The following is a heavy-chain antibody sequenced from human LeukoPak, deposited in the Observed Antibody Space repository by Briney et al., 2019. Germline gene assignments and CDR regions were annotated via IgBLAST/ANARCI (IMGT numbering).Heavy chain of an antibody. Sequence: ASVKVSCKASGYSFTSNYMHWVRQAPGQGLEWMGTIDPSGSSTTYAQKVQGRVTMARDTSTSTVYMELSSLRSEDTAVYYCAREDGANNYHYKYFDYWGQGTLVTVSS. CDR3: AREDGANNYHYKYFDY. J-gene: IGHJ4*02. D-gene: IGHD4/OR15-4a*01. CDR2: IDPSGSST. CDR1: GYSFTSNY. V-gene: IGHV1-46*01.